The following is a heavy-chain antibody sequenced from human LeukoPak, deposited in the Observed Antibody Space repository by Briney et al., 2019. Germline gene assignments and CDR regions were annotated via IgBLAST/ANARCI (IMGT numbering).Heavy chain of an antibody. CDR2: ISASGGST. Sequence: PGGSLRLSGAASGFTFSSYSMNWVRQAPGKGLEWVSSISASGGSTNYADSVKGRFTISRDNSKNTVYLQMNSLRAEDTAVYYCAKVMKGSERLTMVRGVIIKTAGLYYMDVWGKGTTVTVSS. D-gene: IGHD3-10*01. J-gene: IGHJ6*03. CDR3: AKVMKGSERLTMVRGVIIKTAGLYYMDV. CDR1: GFTFSSYS. V-gene: IGHV3-23*01.